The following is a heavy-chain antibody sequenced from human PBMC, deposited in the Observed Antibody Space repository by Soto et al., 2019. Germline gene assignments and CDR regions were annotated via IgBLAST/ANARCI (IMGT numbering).Heavy chain of an antibody. CDR1: GAPIISGGFY. CDR2: IYNSGTT. D-gene: IGHD3-10*01. J-gene: IGHJ5*02. CDR3: AREPISTPRGVTQVEP. Sequence: QVRLQESGPGLVRPSQTLSLTCNVPGAPIISGGFYWSWIRQHTGKGPEWIGYIYNSGTTFYNPSLGSRVTMSLDAAKNPFSLELRSVTVADTAVYYCAREPISTPRGVTQVEPWGQGTQVTVAS. V-gene: IGHV4-31*03.